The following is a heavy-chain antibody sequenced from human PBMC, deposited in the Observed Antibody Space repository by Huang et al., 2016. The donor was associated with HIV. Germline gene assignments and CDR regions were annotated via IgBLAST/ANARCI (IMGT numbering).Heavy chain of an antibody. D-gene: IGHD1-7*01. Sequence: VESGGRFVQPGGSIRLSCVGSTFRFGAYLMSWVHQSPGKGVEWVANIKQDESEKYYVDSVKGRFNISRDNAKKGLFLEMNNVRVEDTATYYCATKTAAMDIWGQGTTVTVS. V-gene: IGHV3-7*01. CDR3: ATKTAAMDI. J-gene: IGHJ6*02. CDR2: IKQDESEK. CDR1: TFRFGAYL.